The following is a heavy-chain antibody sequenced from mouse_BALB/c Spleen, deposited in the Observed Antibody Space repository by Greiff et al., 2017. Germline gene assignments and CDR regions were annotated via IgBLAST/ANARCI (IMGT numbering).Heavy chain of an antibody. J-gene: IGHJ2*01. V-gene: IGHV1S29*02. CDR3: ARGDYDGRGYYFDY. CDR2: IYPYNGGT. CDR1: GFTFTDYN. D-gene: IGHD2-4*01. Sequence: EVQLQQSGPELVKPGASVKISCTASGFTFTDYNMHWVKQSRGKSLEWIGYIYPYNGGTGYNQKFKSKATLTVDNSSSTDYMELRSLTSEDSAVYYCARGDYDGRGYYFDYWGQGTTLTVSS.